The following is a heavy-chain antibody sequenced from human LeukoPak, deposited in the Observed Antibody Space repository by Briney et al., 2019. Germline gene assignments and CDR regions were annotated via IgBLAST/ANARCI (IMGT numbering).Heavy chain of an antibody. D-gene: IGHD2-15*01. V-gene: IGHV3-7*01. Sequence: GGSLRLYCAASGYTFDYYWMTWFRQAPGKGLESPANIEGSGSEKYYVVSVKGRFTISRDNAKNSLYLQMNSLRVEDTAVYYCARGWGERGKCRGGTCNNPQFDYWGRGTLVTVSS. J-gene: IGHJ4*02. CDR2: IEGSGSEK. CDR3: ARGWGERGKCRGGTCNNPQFDY. CDR1: GYTFDYYW.